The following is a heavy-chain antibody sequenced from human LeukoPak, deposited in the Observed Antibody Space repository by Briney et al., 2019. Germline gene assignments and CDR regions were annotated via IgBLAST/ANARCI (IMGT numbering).Heavy chain of an antibody. V-gene: IGHV4-30-4*01. Sequence: SHTLTLTCTVSGGSISSGDYYWSWIRQPPGKGLEWIGNIYYSGSTYYNPSLKSRVTISVDTSKNQFSLKLSSVTAADTAVYYCARDRIVVVVAATSYSMDVWGQGTTVTVSS. CDR3: ARDRIVVVVAATSYSMDV. D-gene: IGHD2-15*01. CDR1: GGSISSGDYY. J-gene: IGHJ6*02. CDR2: IYYSGST.